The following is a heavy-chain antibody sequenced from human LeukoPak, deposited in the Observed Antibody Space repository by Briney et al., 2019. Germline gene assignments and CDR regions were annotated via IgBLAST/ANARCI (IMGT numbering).Heavy chain of an antibody. CDR2: INPRGGST. V-gene: IGHV1-46*01. Sequence: ASVKVSCKASGYTFTNYFMHWVRQAPGQGLEWMGIINPRGGSTGYAQKFQGRITMTTDMSTRTVYMELSSLESEDTAVYYCARRDSVGDCYSNWFDPWGQGTLVTVSS. D-gene: IGHD2-21*02. CDR1: GYTFTNYF. CDR3: ARRDSVGDCYSNWFDP. J-gene: IGHJ5*02.